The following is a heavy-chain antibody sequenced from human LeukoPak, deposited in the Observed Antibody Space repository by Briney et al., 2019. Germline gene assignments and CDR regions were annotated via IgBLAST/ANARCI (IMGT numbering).Heavy chain of an antibody. Sequence: GGSLRLSCAASGFTFNSYAMSWVRQAPGKGLEWVSAISGSGGSTYYADSVKGRFTISRDNSKNTLYLQMNSLRAEGTAVYYCAMGTTYYFVSGSYYLVCWGQGTLVTVSS. J-gene: IGHJ4*02. CDR3: AMGTTYYFVSGSYYLVC. CDR2: ISGSGGST. D-gene: IGHD3-10*01. V-gene: IGHV3-23*01. CDR1: GFTFNSYA.